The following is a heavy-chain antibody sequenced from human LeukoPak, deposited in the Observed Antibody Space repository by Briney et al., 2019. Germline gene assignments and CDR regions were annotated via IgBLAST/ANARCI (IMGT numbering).Heavy chain of an antibody. V-gene: IGHV3-48*04. Sequence: GSLRLSFVASGFPFSPYSMNWVRPVPGKGLEWVSYINSGSTIKHYADSVWGRFTISRDDAENTLYLNMNSLAAEDTAVYCCTGYADGNFDYWGQGTLVTVSS. CDR3: TGYADGNFDY. J-gene: IGHJ4*02. D-gene: IGHD1-14*01. CDR2: INSGSTIK. CDR1: GFPFSPYS.